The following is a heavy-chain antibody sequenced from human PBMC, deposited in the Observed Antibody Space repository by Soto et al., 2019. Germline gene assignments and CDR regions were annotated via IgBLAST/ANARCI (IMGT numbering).Heavy chain of an antibody. CDR1: GFTFSNYN. J-gene: IGHJ4*02. V-gene: IGHV3-21*01. CDR2: ITSTSSYT. CDR3: STDDGFSDY. Sequence: EVQLVESGGGLVKPGGSLRLSCAASGFTFSNYNMNWVRQAPGKGLEWVASITSTSSYTYQADSVKGRFTVSRDNAKNSLYMQMNSLRAEDTGVFYCSTDDGFSDYWGQGTLVTVSS.